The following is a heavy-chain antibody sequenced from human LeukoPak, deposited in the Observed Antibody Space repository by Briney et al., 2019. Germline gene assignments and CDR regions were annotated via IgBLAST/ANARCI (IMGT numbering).Heavy chain of an antibody. CDR2: ISGSGGST. J-gene: IGHJ5*02. D-gene: IGHD2-15*01. Sequence: PGGSLRLSCAASGFTFSSYAMSWVRQAPGKGLEWVSAISGSGGSTYYADSVKGRFTISRDDAKNTLYLQMNSLRAEDTAVYYCVRGGESTWSWGQGTLVTVSS. CDR1: GFTFSSYA. V-gene: IGHV3-23*01. CDR3: VRGGESTWS.